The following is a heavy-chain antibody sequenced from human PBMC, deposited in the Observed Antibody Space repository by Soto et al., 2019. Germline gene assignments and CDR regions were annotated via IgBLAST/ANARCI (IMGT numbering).Heavy chain of an antibody. Sequence: ASVNVSCKASGYTFSGYYIHWLRQAPGQGLEWMGWINPNSGATNYAQKFQGRVTVTRDTPTSTAYMELSRLTSDDTAVYYCARSLTEGYCTITGCYTRPLYGMDVWGQGTTVTVSS. D-gene: IGHD2-2*02. CDR1: GYTFSGYY. CDR3: ARSLTEGYCTITGCYTRPLYGMDV. V-gene: IGHV1-2*02. J-gene: IGHJ6*02. CDR2: INPNSGAT.